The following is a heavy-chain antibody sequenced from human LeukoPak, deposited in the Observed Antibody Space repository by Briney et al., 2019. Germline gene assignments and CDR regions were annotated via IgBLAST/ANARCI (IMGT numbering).Heavy chain of an antibody. J-gene: IGHJ6*03. V-gene: IGHV3-21*01. D-gene: IGHD1-26*01. CDR2: ISSSSSYI. Sequence: GGSLRLSCAASGFTFSSYSMNWVRQAPGKGLEWVSSISSSSSYIYYADSVKGRFTISRDNAKNSLYLQMNSLRAEDTAVYYCARSQFGSYYYYMDVWGKGTTVTVSS. CDR3: ARSQFGSYYYYMDV. CDR1: GFTFSSYS.